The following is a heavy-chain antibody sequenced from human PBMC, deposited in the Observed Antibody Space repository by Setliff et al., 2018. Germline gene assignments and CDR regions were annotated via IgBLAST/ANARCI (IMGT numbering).Heavy chain of an antibody. CDR1: GFTFSSYE. CDR2: ISSSGSTI. D-gene: IGHD4-4*01. CDR3: AREGDTVNWFDP. J-gene: IGHJ5*02. V-gene: IGHV3-48*03. Sequence: PGGSLRLSCAASGFTFSSYEMNWVRQAPGKGLEWVSYISSSGSTIYYADSVKGRFTISRDNAKNSLYLQMNSLRAEDTAVYYCAREGDTVNWFDPWGQGTLVTVSS.